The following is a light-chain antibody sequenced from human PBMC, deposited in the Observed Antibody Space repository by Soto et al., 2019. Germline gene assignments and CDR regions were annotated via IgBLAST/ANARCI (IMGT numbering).Light chain of an antibody. V-gene: IGKV1-39*01. J-gene: IGKJ4*01. CDR1: QDISNY. Sequence: DIQMTQSPSSLSASVGDRVTTTCQASQDISNYLNWYQQKPGKAPKLLIYGAFGLQSGVPSRFSGSGSGTDFTLTISSLQPEDFATYYCQQSYSAPQVTFGGGTKVDIK. CDR2: GAF. CDR3: QQSYSAPQVT.